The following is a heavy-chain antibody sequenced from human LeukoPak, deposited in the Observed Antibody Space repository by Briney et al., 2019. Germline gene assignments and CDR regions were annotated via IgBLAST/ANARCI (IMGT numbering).Heavy chain of an antibody. Sequence: GGSLRLSCAASGFTFSSYAMSWVRQAPGKGLEWVSVIYSGGSTYSADSVKGRFTISRDNSKNTLYLQMNSLRAEDTAVYYCARDRSIVGASDYWGQGTLVTVSS. CDR2: IYSGGST. D-gene: IGHD1-26*01. CDR1: GFTFSSYA. J-gene: IGHJ4*02. V-gene: IGHV3-53*01. CDR3: ARDRSIVGASDY.